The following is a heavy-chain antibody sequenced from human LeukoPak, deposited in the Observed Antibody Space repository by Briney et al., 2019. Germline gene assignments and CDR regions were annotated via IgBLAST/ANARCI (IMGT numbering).Heavy chain of an antibody. CDR1: GYTFSVHY. Sequence: ASVTVSCTASGYTFSVHYLHWVRQATGQGLEWMGWMNPNSGNTGYAQKFQGRVTMTRNTSISTAYMELSSLRSEDTAVYYCARDYYDYAFDIWGQGTMVTVSS. CDR2: MNPNSGNT. J-gene: IGHJ3*02. CDR3: ARDYYDYAFDI. D-gene: IGHD3-22*01. V-gene: IGHV1-8*02.